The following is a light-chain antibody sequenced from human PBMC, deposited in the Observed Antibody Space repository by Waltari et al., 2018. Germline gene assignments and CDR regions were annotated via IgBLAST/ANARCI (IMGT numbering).Light chain of an antibody. Sequence: QSALTQPASVSGSPGQSITIPSPATRRAAGHFHLVSWYTQHPGKVPKPIIYEVSKRPSGVSNHFSGSKSGNTASLTISGLRAEDEADYYCSYAGSRTYVFGTGTKVTVL. J-gene: IGLJ1*01. CDR1: RRAAGHFHL. CDR2: EVS. V-gene: IGLV2-23*02. CDR3: CSYAGSRTYV.